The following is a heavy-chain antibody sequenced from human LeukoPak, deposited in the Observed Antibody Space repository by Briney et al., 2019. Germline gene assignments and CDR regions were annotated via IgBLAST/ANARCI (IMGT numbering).Heavy chain of an antibody. Sequence: SETLSLTCTVSGGSTSSYYWSWIRQPPGKGLEWIGYIYYSGSTNYNPSLKSRVTISVDTSKNQFSLKLSSVTAADTAVYYCARQETYYYDTWGQGTLVTVSS. CDR3: ARQETYYYDT. CDR2: IYYSGST. V-gene: IGHV4-59*08. CDR1: GGSTSSYY. D-gene: IGHD3-22*01. J-gene: IGHJ4*02.